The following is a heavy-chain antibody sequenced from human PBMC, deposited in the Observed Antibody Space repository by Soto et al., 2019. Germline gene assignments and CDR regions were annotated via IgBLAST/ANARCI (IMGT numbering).Heavy chain of an antibody. J-gene: IGHJ4*02. CDR2: INHSGST. Sequence: SETLSLTCAVYGGSFSGYYWSWIRQPPGKGLEWIGEINHSGSTNYNPSLKSRVTISVDTSKNQFSLKLSSVTAADTAVYYCAKDGGCSSTSCHGLDYWGQGTLVTVSS. D-gene: IGHD2-2*01. CDR3: AKDGGCSSTSCHGLDY. V-gene: IGHV4-34*01. CDR1: GGSFSGYY.